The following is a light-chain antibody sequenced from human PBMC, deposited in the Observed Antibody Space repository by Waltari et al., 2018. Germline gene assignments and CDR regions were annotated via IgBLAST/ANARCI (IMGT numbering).Light chain of an antibody. Sequence: QSVLTQPPSVSGTPGQRVTISCSGSSANIGSNPVTWYHQLPGTAPKVLIYSNNQRPSGVPDRFAGSKCGTSASLAISGLQSEDEADYYCAAWDDSLTSFVFGSGTTVTVL. CDR2: SNN. J-gene: IGLJ1*01. CDR3: AAWDDSLTSFV. V-gene: IGLV1-44*01. CDR1: SANIGSNP.